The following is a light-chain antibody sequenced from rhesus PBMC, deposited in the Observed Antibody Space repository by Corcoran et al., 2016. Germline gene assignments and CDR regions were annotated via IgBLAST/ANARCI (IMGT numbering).Light chain of an antibody. CDR1: SSDIGNYNY. Sequence: QAALTQPRSVSGSPGQSVTISCTGTSSDIGNYNYVSWYQQHPVTAPKVIIYEVSKRPSGVSDRFSGSKSGNTASLTISGLHAEDEADYYCCSYRSGYIFGAGTRLTVL. CDR3: CSYRSGYI. CDR2: EVS. V-gene: IGLV2-32*01. J-gene: IGLJ1*01.